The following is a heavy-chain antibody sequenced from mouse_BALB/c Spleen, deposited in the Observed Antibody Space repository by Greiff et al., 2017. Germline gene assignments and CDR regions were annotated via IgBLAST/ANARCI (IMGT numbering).Heavy chain of an antibody. CDR3: SRFYPPHYYAMDY. CDR1: GYAFSSSW. J-gene: IGHJ4*01. V-gene: IGHV1-82*01. CDR2: IYPGDGDT. D-gene: IGHD2-1*01. Sequence: QVQLQQSGPELVKPGASVKISCKASGYAFSSSWMNWVKQRPGQGLEWIGRIYPGDGDTNYNGKFKGKATLTADKSSSTAYMQLSSLTSVDSAVYFFSRFYPPHYYAMDYWGQGTSVTVSS.